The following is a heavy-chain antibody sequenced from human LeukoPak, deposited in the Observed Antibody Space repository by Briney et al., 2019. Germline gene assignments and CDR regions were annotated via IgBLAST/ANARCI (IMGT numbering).Heavy chain of an antibody. J-gene: IGHJ4*02. D-gene: IGHD4-17*01. CDR3: ARDPTEGPYETYGRHYFDF. CDR1: GFTFSSYW. V-gene: IGHV3-74*01. Sequence: GGSLRLSCAASGFTFSSYWMHWVRQAPGKGLVWVSRINSDGSSTIYADSVKGRFTISRDDAQNSLYLQMNSLTAEDTAVYYCARDPTEGPYETYGRHYFDFWGQGTLVTVSS. CDR2: INSDGSST.